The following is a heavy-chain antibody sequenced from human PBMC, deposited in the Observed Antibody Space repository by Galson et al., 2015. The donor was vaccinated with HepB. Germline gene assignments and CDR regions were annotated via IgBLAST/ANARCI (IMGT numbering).Heavy chain of an antibody. Sequence: SLRLSCAASGFTVSSNYMSWVRQAPGKGLEWVSLIYSGGSTYYTDSVKGRFTISRDNSKNTLYLQMNSLRAEDTAVYYCARSSGWYSPWYFDLWGRGTLVTVSS. D-gene: IGHD6-19*01. CDR1: GFTVSSNY. CDR3: ARSSGWYSPWYFDL. J-gene: IGHJ2*01. CDR2: IYSGGST. V-gene: IGHV3-66*01.